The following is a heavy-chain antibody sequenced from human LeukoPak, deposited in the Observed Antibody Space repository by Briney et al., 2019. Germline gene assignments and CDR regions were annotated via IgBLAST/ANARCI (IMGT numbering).Heavy chain of an antibody. CDR3: ARVGSSWDLVFDY. V-gene: IGHV4-30-4*01. Sequence: SETLSLTCTVSGGSISSGDYYWSWIRQPPGRGLEWIGYIYYSGSTYYNPSLKSRVTISVDTSKNQFSLKLSSVTAADTAVYYCARVGSSWDLVFDYWGQGTLVTVSS. J-gene: IGHJ4*02. CDR1: GGSISSGDYY. D-gene: IGHD6-13*01. CDR2: IYYSGST.